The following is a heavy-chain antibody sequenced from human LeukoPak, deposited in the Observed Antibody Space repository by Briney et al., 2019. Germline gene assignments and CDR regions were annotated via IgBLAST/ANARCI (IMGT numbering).Heavy chain of an antibody. V-gene: IGHV3-7*02. CDR2: IKEDGTVK. D-gene: IGHD3-10*01. CDR1: GFTFSRYW. J-gene: IGHJ4*02. Sequence: GGSLRLSCAASGFTFSRYWMSWVRQAPGKGLEWVANIKEDGTVKYYVESVKGRFTISRDNAKNSLYLQMSSLRAEDTAVYYCAASITMFDYWGQGTLVTVSS. CDR3: AASITMFDY.